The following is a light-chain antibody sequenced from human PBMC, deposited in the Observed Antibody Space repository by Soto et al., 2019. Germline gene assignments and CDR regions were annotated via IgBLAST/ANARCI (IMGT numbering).Light chain of an antibody. V-gene: IGKV3-20*01. Sequence: DIVLTQSPGTLSLSPGERATLSSRASQSVSSSYLAWYQQKPRQAPRLLIYGVSSRATGIPDRFSGSGSGTDFTLTIRRLEPEDFAVYYCQQYDSSYTFGQGTKQEIK. J-gene: IGKJ2*01. CDR2: GVS. CDR1: QSVSSSY. CDR3: QQYDSSYT.